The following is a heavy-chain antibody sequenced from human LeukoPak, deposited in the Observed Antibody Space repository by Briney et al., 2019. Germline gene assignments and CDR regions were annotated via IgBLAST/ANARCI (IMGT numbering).Heavy chain of an antibody. CDR3: ARDRKRTAMGSVFDY. D-gene: IGHD2-2*01. J-gene: IGHJ4*02. Sequence: ASVKVSCKASGGTFSSYAISWVRQAPGQGLEWMGGIIPIFGTANYAQKFQGRVTITADESTSTAYMELSSLRSEDTAVYYCARDRKRTAMGSVFDYWGQGTLVTVSS. CDR1: GGTFSSYA. CDR2: IIPIFGTA. V-gene: IGHV1-69*13.